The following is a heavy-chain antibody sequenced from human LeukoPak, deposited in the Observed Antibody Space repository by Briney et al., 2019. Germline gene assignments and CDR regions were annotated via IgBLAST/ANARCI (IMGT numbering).Heavy chain of an antibody. J-gene: IGHJ4*02. CDR2: IIPIFGTA. CDR1: GGTFSSYA. Sequence: SVKVSCKASGGTFSSYAISWVRQAPGQGLEWMGGIIPIFGTANYAQKFQGGVTITADESTSTAYMELSSLRSEDTAVYYCARSVMTTVVTPVFDYWGQGTLVTVSS. V-gene: IGHV1-69*13. D-gene: IGHD4-23*01. CDR3: ARSVMTTVVTPVFDY.